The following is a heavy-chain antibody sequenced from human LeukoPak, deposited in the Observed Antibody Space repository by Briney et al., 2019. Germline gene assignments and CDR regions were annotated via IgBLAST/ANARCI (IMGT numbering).Heavy chain of an antibody. J-gene: IGHJ4*02. Sequence: GGSLRLSCAASGFTFSSYGMHWVRQAPGKGLEWVAVISCDGSNKYYADSVKGRFTISRDNSKNTLYLQMNSLRAEDTAVYYCAKDKVGATGPDYWGQGTLVTVSS. CDR1: GFTFSSYG. V-gene: IGHV3-30*18. CDR3: AKDKVGATGPDY. D-gene: IGHD1-26*01. CDR2: ISCDGSNK.